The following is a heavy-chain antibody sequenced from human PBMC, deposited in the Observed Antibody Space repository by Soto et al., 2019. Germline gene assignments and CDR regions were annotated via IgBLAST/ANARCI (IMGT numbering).Heavy chain of an antibody. D-gene: IGHD3-9*01. J-gene: IGHJ4*02. Sequence: VKVSCKASGYTFTSYGISWVRQAPGQGLERMGWISAYNGNTNYAQKLQGRVTMTTDTSTSTAYMELRSLRSDDTAVYYCAXGGXHRYYDILTGHDYWGQGTLVTVSS. V-gene: IGHV1-18*01. CDR2: ISAYNGNT. CDR3: AXGGXHRYYDILTGHDY. CDR1: GYTFTSYG.